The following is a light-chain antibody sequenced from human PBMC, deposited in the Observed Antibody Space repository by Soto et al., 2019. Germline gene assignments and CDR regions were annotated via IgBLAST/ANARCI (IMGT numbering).Light chain of an antibody. V-gene: IGKV4-1*01. CDR3: QQYHSAPIT. J-gene: IGKJ5*01. Sequence: DFVMTHSPDSLPVSLGERATINCKSSQIVLSNNNNYLAWFQQKPGQPPRLFIYWASTRGSGVPDRFSGSGSGTDFTLTISNVEAEDVAIYYCQQYHSAPITFGQGTRLEIK. CDR1: QIVLSNNNNY. CDR2: WAS.